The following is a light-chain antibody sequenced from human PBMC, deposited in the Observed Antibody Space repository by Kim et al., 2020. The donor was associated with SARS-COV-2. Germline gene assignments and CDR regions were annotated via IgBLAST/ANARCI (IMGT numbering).Light chain of an antibody. V-gene: IGKV1-5*01. J-gene: IGKJ1*01. CDR1: QSISTS. CDR3: KQYGSYSPWP. Sequence: SVGDRVTTACRASQSISTSLAWYQQRPGKAPKLLIYDASSLESGVPSRFSGSGSGTEFTLTISSLQPDDFASFYCKQYGSYSPWPFGQGTKVEIK. CDR2: DAS.